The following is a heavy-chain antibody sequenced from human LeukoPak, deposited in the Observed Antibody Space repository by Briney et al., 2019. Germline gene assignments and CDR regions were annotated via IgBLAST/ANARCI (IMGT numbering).Heavy chain of an antibody. Sequence: PGGSLRLSCAASGFTFSSYGMSWVRQAPGKGLEWVSAISGSGGSTNYADSVKGRFTISRDNAKNTLYLQVDSLRAEDTAVYYCARGRHLYSYAYDYYMDVWGKGTTVTISS. CDR3: ARGRHLYSYAYDYYMDV. V-gene: IGHV3-23*01. D-gene: IGHD5-18*01. CDR2: ISGSGGST. J-gene: IGHJ6*03. CDR1: GFTFSSYG.